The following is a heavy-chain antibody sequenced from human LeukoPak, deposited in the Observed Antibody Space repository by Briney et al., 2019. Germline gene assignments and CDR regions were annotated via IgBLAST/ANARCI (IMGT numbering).Heavy chain of an antibody. Sequence: GGSLRLSCEGSGFNFSNYSMNWVRQAPGKGLEWVSYITRSSSRIYYADSVKGRFTISRDNAKNSVYLQMNSLRAEDTAVYYCARGSSLHYSGNDCFINYFYYYMDVWGTGTTVTVSS. CDR1: GFNFSNYS. V-gene: IGHV3-48*04. D-gene: IGHD1-26*01. CDR2: ITRSSSRI. J-gene: IGHJ6*03. CDR3: ARGSSLHYSGNDCFINYFYYYMDV.